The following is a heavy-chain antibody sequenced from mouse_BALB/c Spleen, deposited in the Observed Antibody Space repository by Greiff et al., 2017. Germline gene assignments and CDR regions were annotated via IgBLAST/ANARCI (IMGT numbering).Heavy chain of an antibody. D-gene: IGHD2-14*01. J-gene: IGHJ4*01. CDR1: GYTFTSYW. CDR2: INPSTGYT. CDR3: AREVRVVGYAMDY. Sequence: QVQLQQSGAELAKPGASVKMSCKASGYTFTSYWMHWVKQRPGQGLEWIGYINPSTGYTEYNQKFKDKATLTADKSSSTAYMQLSSLTSEDSAVYYCAREVRVVGYAMDYWGQGTSVTVSS. V-gene: IGHV1-7*01.